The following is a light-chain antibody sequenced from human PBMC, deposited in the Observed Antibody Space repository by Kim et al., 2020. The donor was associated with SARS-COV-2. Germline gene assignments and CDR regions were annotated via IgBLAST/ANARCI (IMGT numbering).Light chain of an antibody. CDR3: QVWDTDTDDYV. V-gene: IGLV3-21*01. Sequence: APGQTASMTCGGSNIGGHSVHWYQQKPGQAPVLVIYYVSDRPSGIPERFSGSKAATTATLTISRVEAGDEADYYCQVWDTDTDDYVFGTGTKVTVL. CDR2: YVS. CDR1: NIGGHS. J-gene: IGLJ1*01.